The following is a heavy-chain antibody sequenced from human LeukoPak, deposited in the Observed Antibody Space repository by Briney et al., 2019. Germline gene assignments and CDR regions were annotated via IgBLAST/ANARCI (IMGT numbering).Heavy chain of an antibody. V-gene: IGHV3-30*18. CDR3: AKEPDFYFYMDV. J-gene: IGHJ6*03. CDR2: ISHDGRKK. Sequence: EGSLRLSCAASGFAFITYGMHWVRQAPGKGLDWVAFISHDGRKKYYADSVKGRFAISRDNSKNTLFLQMSSLRAEDTAVYYCAKEPDFYFYMDVWGKGTTVAVSS. CDR1: GFAFITYG.